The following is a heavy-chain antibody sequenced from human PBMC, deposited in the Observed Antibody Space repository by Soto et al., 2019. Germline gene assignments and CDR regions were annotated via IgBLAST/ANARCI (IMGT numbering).Heavy chain of an antibody. CDR2: ISAYNGNT. J-gene: IGHJ3*02. V-gene: IGHV1-18*01. CDR1: GDTFTSYG. Sequence: ASVKASCKSSGDTFTSYGISCVRQAPGQGLEWMGWISAYNGNTNYAQKLQGRVTMTTDTSTSTAYMELRSLRSDDTAVYYCARKGDMDFWSGYYTSFTVDAFDIWGQGTMVTVSS. CDR3: ARKGDMDFWSGYYTSFTVDAFDI. D-gene: IGHD3-3*01.